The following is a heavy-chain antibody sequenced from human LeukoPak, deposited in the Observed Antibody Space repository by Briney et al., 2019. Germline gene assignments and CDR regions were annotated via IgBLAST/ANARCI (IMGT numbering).Heavy chain of an antibody. CDR1: GVSVSSSY. J-gene: IGHJ4*02. CDR3: ARGNYGDDSHYFDY. D-gene: IGHD4-17*01. Sequence: PGGSLRLSCAASGVSVSSSYMSWVRQAPGKGLEWVSVIYSDGRTFYAGSVKGRFTISRDSSKNTVYLQMNSLRVEDTAVYYCARGNYGDDSHYFDYWGRGALVTVSS. V-gene: IGHV3-53*01. CDR2: IYSDGRT.